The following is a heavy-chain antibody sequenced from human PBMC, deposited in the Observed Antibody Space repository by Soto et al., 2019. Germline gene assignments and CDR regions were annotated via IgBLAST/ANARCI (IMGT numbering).Heavy chain of an antibody. D-gene: IGHD6-19*01. V-gene: IGHV4-39*01. CDR1: GGSISSSSYY. Sequence: PSETLSLTCTVSGGSISSSSYYWGWIRQPPGKGLEWIGSIYYSGSTYYNPSLKSRVTISVDTSKNQFSLQLNSVTPEDTAVYYCARLDSPGYSSGWRAFDIWGQGTMVTVSS. CDR2: IYYSGST. J-gene: IGHJ3*02. CDR3: ARLDSPGYSSGWRAFDI.